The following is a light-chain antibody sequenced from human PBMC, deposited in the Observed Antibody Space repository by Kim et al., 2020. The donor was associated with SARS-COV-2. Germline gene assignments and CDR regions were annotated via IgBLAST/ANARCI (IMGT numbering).Light chain of an antibody. J-gene: IGLJ3*02. Sequence: SYELTRPPSVSVSPGQTARITCSGDALPKQYAYWYQQKPGQAPVLVIYKDSERPSGIPERFSGSSSGTTVTLTISGVQAEDEADYYCQSADSSGPNWVFGGGTQLTVL. CDR2: KDS. CDR3: QSADSSGPNWV. CDR1: ALPKQY. V-gene: IGLV3-25*03.